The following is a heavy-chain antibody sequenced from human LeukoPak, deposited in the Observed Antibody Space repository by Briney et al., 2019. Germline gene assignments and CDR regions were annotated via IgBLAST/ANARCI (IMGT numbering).Heavy chain of an antibody. J-gene: IGHJ6*02. CDR2: IKRDGSST. Sequence: GGSLRLSCAASGFTFSSYWMYWVRQAPGKGLVWVSRIKRDGSSTTYADSVKGRFTISRDNAKNSLYLQMNSLRAEDTAVYYCARGDAAMVTFDYYYYGMDVWGQGPTVTVSS. D-gene: IGHD5-18*01. CDR3: ARGDAAMVTFDYYYYGMDV. CDR1: GFTFSSYW. V-gene: IGHV3-74*01.